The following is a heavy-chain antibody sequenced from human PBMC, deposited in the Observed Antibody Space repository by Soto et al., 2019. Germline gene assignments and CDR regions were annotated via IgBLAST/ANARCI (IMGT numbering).Heavy chain of an antibody. V-gene: IGHV1-18*04. J-gene: IGHJ6*04. CDR1: GDTLKTFD. Sequence: QVQLVQSGAEVRRPGASVKVSCKASGDTLKTFDISWVRQAPGQGPEWMAWITTHNGNTNFAQTFRGRVTLTADTSPAMAVVETPILTSDDAGVYFASRCTFCRSGVNYFSHGNVWGVWTTVTITP. CDR3: SRCTFCRSGVNYFSHGNV. CDR2: ITTHNGNT. D-gene: IGHD3-10*01.